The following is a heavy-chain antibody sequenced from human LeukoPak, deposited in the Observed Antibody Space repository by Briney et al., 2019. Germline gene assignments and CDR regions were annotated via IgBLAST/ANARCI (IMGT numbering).Heavy chain of an antibody. V-gene: IGHV1-2*02. D-gene: IGHD3-9*01. J-gene: IGHJ4*02. CDR1: GYXFTGYY. CDR2: INPHSGGT. Sequence: ASVKVSCKASGYXFTGYYIHWVRQAPGQGLEWMGWINPHSGGTNYAQKFHGRVTMTRDTSISTAYMEMSRLRSDDTAVYYCARSPPILTGASGTFFDYWGQGTLVTVSS. CDR3: ARSPPILTGASGTFFDY.